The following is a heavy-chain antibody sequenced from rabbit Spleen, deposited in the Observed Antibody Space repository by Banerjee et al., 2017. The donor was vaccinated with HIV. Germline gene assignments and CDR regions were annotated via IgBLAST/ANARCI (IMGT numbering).Heavy chain of an antibody. D-gene: IGHD7-1*01. CDR2: IAGDNSGFT. CDR3: ARDTGTSFSSYGMDL. J-gene: IGHJ6*01. CDR1: GFSFSSSDY. V-gene: IGHV1S45*01. Sequence: QEQLEESGGDLVKPEGSLTLTCKASGFSFSSSDYMCWVRQAPGKGLEWISCIAGDNSGFTYSATWATGRFTCSKTSSTTVTLQMTSLTVADTATYFCARDTGTSFSSYGMDLWGQGTLVTVS.